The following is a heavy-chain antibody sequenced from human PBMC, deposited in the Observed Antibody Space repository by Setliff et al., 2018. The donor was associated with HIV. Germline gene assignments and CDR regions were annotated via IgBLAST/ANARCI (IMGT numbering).Heavy chain of an antibody. CDR2: LHSLGSSRVSDTP. D-gene: IGHD2-2*01. Sequence: PSETLSLTCSVSSGSMTGRYWTWVRQPPGKGLEWIGYLHSLGSSRVSDTPNYSPSLKSRITISLYTSKRQFSLTMTSVTAADTAVHYCARGLSSQTYWGTRPLGLDYWGQGSLVTVSS. CDR3: ARGLSSQTYWGTRPLGLDY. J-gene: IGHJ4*01. V-gene: IGHV4-4*08. CDR1: SGSMTGRY.